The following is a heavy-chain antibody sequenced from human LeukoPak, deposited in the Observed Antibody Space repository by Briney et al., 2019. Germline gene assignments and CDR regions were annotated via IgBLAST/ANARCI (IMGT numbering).Heavy chain of an antibody. J-gene: IGHJ4*02. D-gene: IGHD6-13*01. CDR3: ARVAGYSSSWYRFDY. CDR2: ISSSGSTI. V-gene: IGHV3-48*03. CDR1: GFTFSSYE. Sequence: GGSLRLSCAASGFTFSSYEMNWVRQAPGKGLEWVSYISSSGSTIYYADSVKGRFTISRDNAKNSLYLQMNSLRAEDTAVYYCARVAGYSSSWYRFDYWGQGTSVTVSS.